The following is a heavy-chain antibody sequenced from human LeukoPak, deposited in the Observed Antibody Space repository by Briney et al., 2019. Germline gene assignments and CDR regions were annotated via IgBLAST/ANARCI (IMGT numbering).Heavy chain of an antibody. CDR3: AKDSAYSSCWPSDY. J-gene: IGHJ4*02. CDR2: ISRSGGST. CDR1: GFTFSSYA. Sequence: GGSLRLSCAASGFTFSSYAMRWVRQAPGKGLEWVSAISRSGGSTYYADSVKGRFTIYRDNSKNTLYLQMNSLRAEDRAVYDCAKDSAYSSCWPSDYWGQGTLVTVSS. V-gene: IGHV3-23*01. D-gene: IGHD6-19*01.